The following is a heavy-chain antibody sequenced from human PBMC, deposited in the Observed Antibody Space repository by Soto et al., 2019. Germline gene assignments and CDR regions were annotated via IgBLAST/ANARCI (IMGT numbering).Heavy chain of an antibody. CDR3: ATKGDSSGYYADKLTG. D-gene: IGHD3-22*01. Sequence: ASVRVACKVSGYTLTELSVRWVRQATGKGLEWMGGFDPEDGGTIYAQKFQGRVTMTEDTSTDTAYMELSSLRSEDTAVYYCATKGDSSGYYADKLTGWGQGTLVTVSS. CDR2: FDPEDGGT. J-gene: IGHJ4*02. V-gene: IGHV1-24*01. CDR1: GYTLTELS.